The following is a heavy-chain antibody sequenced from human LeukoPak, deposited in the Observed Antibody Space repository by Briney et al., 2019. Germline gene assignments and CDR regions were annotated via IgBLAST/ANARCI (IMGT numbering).Heavy chain of an antibody. V-gene: IGHV4-31*03. Sequence: SETLSLTCTVSGGSISSGGYYWSWIRQHPGKGLEWIGYIYYSGSTYYNPSLKSRVTISVDTSKNQFSLKLSSVTAADTAVYYCARDVSMPGGMDVWGQGTTVTVSS. J-gene: IGHJ6*02. D-gene: IGHD2/OR15-2a*01. CDR2: IYYSGST. CDR3: ARDVSMPGGMDV. CDR1: GGSISSGGYY.